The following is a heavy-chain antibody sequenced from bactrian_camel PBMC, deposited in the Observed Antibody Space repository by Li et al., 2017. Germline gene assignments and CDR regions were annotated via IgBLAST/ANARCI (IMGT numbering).Heavy chain of an antibody. D-gene: IGHD5*01. J-gene: IGHJ6*01. Sequence: VQLVESGGGSVQAGGSLRLSCAAPGYIGSNYCMGWLRQAPGKERELVSAILPDGTTTYEDSMKGRFTISQEKAKNMVYLQMNVLKPEDTALYYCAARVAGSGFSTKEADFPYWGQGTQVTVS. V-gene: IGHV3S53*01. CDR2: ILPDGTT. CDR1: GYIGSNYC. CDR3: AARVAGSGFSTKEADFPY.